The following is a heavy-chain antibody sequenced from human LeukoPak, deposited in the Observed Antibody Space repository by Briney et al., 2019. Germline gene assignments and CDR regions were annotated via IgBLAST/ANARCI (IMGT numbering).Heavy chain of an antibody. CDR3: ARAPSEIGGYYPEYFRH. CDR2: FKSDGGT. CDR1: GFTFSSYS. Sequence: GGSLRLSCAASGFTFSSYSMNWVRQAPGKGLVWVSRFKSDGGTNYADSVKGRFTISRDNAKKTVSLQMNSLRPEDTGVYYCARAPSEIGGYYPEYFRHWGQGTLVTVSS. J-gene: IGHJ1*01. D-gene: IGHD3-22*01. V-gene: IGHV3-74*01.